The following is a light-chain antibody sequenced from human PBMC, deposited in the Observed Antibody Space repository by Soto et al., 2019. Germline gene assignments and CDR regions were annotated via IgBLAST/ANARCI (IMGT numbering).Light chain of an antibody. J-gene: IGLJ2*01. CDR3: ATWDDSLSGVL. CDR1: SSNIGNYY. CDR2: KNT. Sequence: QSVLTQSPSVSGAPGQRVTISCSGSSSNIGNYYVYWHQQLPGMAPRLLIYKNTQRPSGIPDRFSGSKSGTSASLAIYGLRSEDEADYYCATWDDSLSGVLFGGGTKLTVL. V-gene: IGLV1-47*01.